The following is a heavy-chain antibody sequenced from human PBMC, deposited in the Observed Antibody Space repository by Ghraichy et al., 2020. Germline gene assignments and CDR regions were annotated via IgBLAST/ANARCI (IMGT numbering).Heavy chain of an antibody. CDR3: AKDHIYGDGYSDFDY. Sequence: GGSLRLSCAASGFIVDNYAMSWVRQAPGKGLEWVSGIEAGGGTYSADSVKGRFFISRDKSKNTLYLQMNSLRVEDTAVYYCAKDHIYGDGYSDFDYWGQGTLVTVSS. CDR2: IEAGGGT. D-gene: IGHD5-24*01. V-gene: IGHV3-23*01. CDR1: GFIVDNYA. J-gene: IGHJ4*02.